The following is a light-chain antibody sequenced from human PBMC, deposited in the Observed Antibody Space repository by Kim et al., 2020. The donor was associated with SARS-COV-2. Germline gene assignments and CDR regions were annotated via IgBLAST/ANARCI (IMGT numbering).Light chain of an antibody. J-gene: IGKJ2*03. CDR1: QSVSSN. CDR3: QQYNNWPYS. V-gene: IGKV3-15*01. Sequence: SVSPGERATPSCRASQSVSSNLAWYQQKPGQAPRLLSYGASTRATGIPARFSGSGSGTEFTLTISSLQSEDFAVYYCQQYNNWPYSFGQGTKLEI. CDR2: GAS.